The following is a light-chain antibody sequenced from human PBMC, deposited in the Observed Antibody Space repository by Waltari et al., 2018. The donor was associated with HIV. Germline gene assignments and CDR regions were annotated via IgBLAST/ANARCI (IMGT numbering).Light chain of an antibody. CDR1: QDISNY. Sequence: DIQMTQSPSSLSSSVGVRVTITCQASQDISNYLNWYQQKPGKAPKLLIYDVSNLERGVPSRFSGSGSGTDFTFTITSLQPEDFATYYCQQYDTLPLTFGGGTKVEI. J-gene: IGKJ4*01. CDR2: DVS. V-gene: IGKV1-33*01. CDR3: QQYDTLPLT.